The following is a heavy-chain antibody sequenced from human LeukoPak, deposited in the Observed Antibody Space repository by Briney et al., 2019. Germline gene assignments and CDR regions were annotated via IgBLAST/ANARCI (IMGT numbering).Heavy chain of an antibody. CDR2: IYYSGST. CDR3: ASFGELSGYFDY. D-gene: IGHD3-10*01. Sequence: PSETLSLTCTVSGGSISSSSYYWGWIRQPPGKGLEWIGSIYYSGSTYYNPSLKSRVTISVDTSKNQFSLKLSSVTAADTAVYYCASFGELSGYFDYWGQGTLVTVSS. V-gene: IGHV4-39*01. J-gene: IGHJ4*02. CDR1: GGSISSSSYY.